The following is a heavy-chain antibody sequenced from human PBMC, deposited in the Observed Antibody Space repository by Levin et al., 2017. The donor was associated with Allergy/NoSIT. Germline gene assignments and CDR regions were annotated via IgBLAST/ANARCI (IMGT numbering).Heavy chain of an antibody. CDR3: ARGGSFPVLYYYYGMDV. CDR1: GFTFSSYG. CDR2: IWYDGSNK. J-gene: IGHJ6*02. D-gene: IGHD1-26*01. V-gene: IGHV3-33*01. Sequence: GGSLRLSCAASGFTFSSYGMHWVRQAPGKGLEWVAVIWYDGSNKYYADSVKGRFTISRDNSKNTLYLQMNSLRAEDTAVYYCARGGSFPVLYYYYGMDVWGQGTTVTVSS.